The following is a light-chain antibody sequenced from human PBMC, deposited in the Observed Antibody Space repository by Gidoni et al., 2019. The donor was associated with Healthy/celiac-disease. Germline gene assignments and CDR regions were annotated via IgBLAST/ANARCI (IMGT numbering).Light chain of an antibody. J-gene: IGKJ1*01. CDR3: QQSYSTPPT. Sequence: DIQMTQSPSSLSASGGDRVTITCRASQSISSYLNWYQQKPGKAPKLLIYAASSLQSGVPSRFSGSGSGTDFTLTISSLQPEDFATYYCQQSYSTPPTFGQXTKVEIK. CDR1: QSISSY. CDR2: AAS. V-gene: IGKV1-39*01.